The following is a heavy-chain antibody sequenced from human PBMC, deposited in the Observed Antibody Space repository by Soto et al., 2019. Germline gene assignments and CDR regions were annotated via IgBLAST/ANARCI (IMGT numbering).Heavy chain of an antibody. CDR1: GGSISSYY. Sequence: PSETLSLTCTVSGGSISSYYWSWIRQPPGKGLEWIGYIYYSGSTNYNPSLKSRVTISVDTSKNQFSLKLSSVTAADTAVYYCARGRSKGSSWYYYYYGMDVWGQGTTVTVSS. V-gene: IGHV4-59*12. CDR2: IYYSGST. CDR3: ARGRSKGSSWYYYYYGMDV. D-gene: IGHD6-13*01. J-gene: IGHJ6*02.